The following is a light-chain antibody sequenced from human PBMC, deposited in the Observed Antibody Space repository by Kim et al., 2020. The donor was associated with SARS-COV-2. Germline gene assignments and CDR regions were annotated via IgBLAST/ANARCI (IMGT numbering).Light chain of an antibody. Sequence: AAVGDRITFICRASQSITTSLNWYQQKPGKAPKLLIHGASVLQTGVPSRFSGSGSGTEFTLTISSLQPEDFATYYCQQSHIIPITFGQGTRLEIK. V-gene: IGKV1-39*01. CDR3: QQSHIIPIT. J-gene: IGKJ5*01. CDR2: GAS. CDR1: QSITTS.